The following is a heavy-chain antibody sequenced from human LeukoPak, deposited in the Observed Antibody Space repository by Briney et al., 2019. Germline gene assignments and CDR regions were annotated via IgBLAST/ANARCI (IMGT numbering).Heavy chain of an antibody. CDR2: IIPIFGTA. CDR3: ARGVKVLRYFDWLHPLYYYYMDV. Sequence: SVKVSCKASGGTFSSYAISWVRQAPGQGLEWMGGIIPIFGTANYAQKFQGRVTITADKSTSTAYMELSSLRSEDTAVYYCARGVKVLRYFDWLHPLYYYYMDVWGKGTTVTISS. D-gene: IGHD3-9*01. J-gene: IGHJ6*03. V-gene: IGHV1-69*06. CDR1: GGTFSSYA.